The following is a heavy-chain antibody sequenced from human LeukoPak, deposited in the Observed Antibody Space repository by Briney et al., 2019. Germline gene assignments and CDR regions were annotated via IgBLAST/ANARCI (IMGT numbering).Heavy chain of an antibody. CDR1: GFTFSTYI. CDR2: IKQDGSEK. J-gene: IGHJ4*02. V-gene: IGHV3-7*01. D-gene: IGHD3-16*01. Sequence: GGSLRLSCAASGFTFSTYITNGVRQAPGKGLEWVANIKQDGSEKYYVDSVKGRFTISRDNAKSSLYLQMNSLRAEDTAAYYCAIRSKVVSASSWGQGTLVTVSS. CDR3: AIRSKVVSASS.